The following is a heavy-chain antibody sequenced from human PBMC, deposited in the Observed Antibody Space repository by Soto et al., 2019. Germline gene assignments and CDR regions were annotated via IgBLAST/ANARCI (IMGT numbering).Heavy chain of an antibody. V-gene: IGHV4-34*01. CDR1: GGSFSGYY. Sequence: QVQLQQWGAGLLKPSETLSLTCAVYGGSFSGYYWSWIRQPPGKGLEWIGEINHSGSTNYNPSLKSRVTISVDTSKNQFSLKLSSVTAADTAVYYCARGRGLGNSGYFGYWGQGTLVTVSS. CDR2: INHSGST. D-gene: IGHD3-9*01. CDR3: ARGRGLGNSGYFGY. J-gene: IGHJ4*02.